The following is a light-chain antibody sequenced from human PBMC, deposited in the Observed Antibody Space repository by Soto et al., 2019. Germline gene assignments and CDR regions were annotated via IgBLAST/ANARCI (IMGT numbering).Light chain of an antibody. CDR1: SSDVGSYNL. Sequence: QSVLTQPASVSGSPGQSITLSCTGTSSDVGSYNLVSWYQQHPGKAPKLMIYEGSKRPSGVSNRFSGSKSGNTASLTISGLQAEDEADYYCCSFAGSNTSVFGTGTKVTVL. CDR3: CSFAGSNTSV. CDR2: EGS. J-gene: IGLJ1*01. V-gene: IGLV2-23*01.